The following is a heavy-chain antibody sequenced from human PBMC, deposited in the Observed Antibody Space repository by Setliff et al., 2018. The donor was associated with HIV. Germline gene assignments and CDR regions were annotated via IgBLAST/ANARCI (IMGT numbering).Heavy chain of an antibody. V-gene: IGHV4-34*01. J-gene: IGHJ1*01. D-gene: IGHD2-15*01. CDR1: GGSFNGYY. Sequence: SETLSLTCAVYGGSFNGYYWSWIRQPPGKGLEWIGEINHSGGTNYNPSLKSRVTMSVDKSKNQFSLRLSSVTAADTAVYYCARARRAGSGPKYFQHWGQGTLVTVSS. CDR2: INHSGGT. CDR3: ARARRAGSGPKYFQH.